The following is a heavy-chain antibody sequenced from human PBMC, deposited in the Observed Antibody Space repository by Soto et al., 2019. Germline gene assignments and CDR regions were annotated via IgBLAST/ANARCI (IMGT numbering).Heavy chain of an antibody. Sequence: EVQLLESGGGLVQPGGSLRLSCAATGFTFSNYAMTWVRQSPGKGLEWVSAISYSGGSTYYADSVKGRFTISRDNSKNPLYLQMNSLRAEDTAVYYCAGRGYDTSGDWGQGTLVTVSS. D-gene: IGHD3-22*01. V-gene: IGHV3-23*01. J-gene: IGHJ4*02. CDR3: AGRGYDTSGD. CDR1: GFTFSNYA. CDR2: ISYSGGST.